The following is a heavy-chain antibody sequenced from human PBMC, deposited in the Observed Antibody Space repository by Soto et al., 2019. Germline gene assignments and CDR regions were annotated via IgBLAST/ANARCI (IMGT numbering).Heavy chain of an antibody. CDR1: GDSVSSNSAA. CDR3: ARDREWLAYDFDY. J-gene: IGHJ4*02. Sequence: SQTLSLTCAISGDSVSSNSAALNWIRQSPSRGLEWLGRTYYRSKWYNDYAVSVKSRITINPDTSKNQFSLQLNSVTPEDTAVYYCARDREWLAYDFDYWGQGTLVTVSS. D-gene: IGHD6-19*01. CDR2: TYYRSKWYN. V-gene: IGHV6-1*01.